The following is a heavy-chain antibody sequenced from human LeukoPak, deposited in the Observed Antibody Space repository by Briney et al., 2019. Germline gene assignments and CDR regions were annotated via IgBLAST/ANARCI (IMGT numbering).Heavy chain of an antibody. CDR3: ATASRDGYVLSQHFDY. D-gene: IGHD5-24*01. CDR2: FDPEDGET. V-gene: IGHV1-24*01. J-gene: IGHJ4*02. CDR1: GYTLTELS. Sequence: ASVKVSCKVSGYTLTELSMHWVRQAPGKGHEWMGGFDPEDGETIYAQKFQGRVTMTEDTSTDTAYMELSSLRSEDTAVYYCATASRDGYVLSQHFDYWGQGTLVTVSS.